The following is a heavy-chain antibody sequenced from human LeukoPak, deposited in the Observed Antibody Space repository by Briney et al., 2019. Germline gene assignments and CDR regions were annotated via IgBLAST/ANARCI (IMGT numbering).Heavy chain of an antibody. J-gene: IGHJ5*02. Sequence: PSETLSLTCTVSGGSINSYYWGWIRQPPGKGLEWIGSIYHSGSTYYNPSLKSRVTISVDTSQNQCSLNLRSVPAADTAVYYCARGVVGATGPENWFDPWGQGTLVTVSS. CDR1: GGSINSYY. V-gene: IGHV4-38-2*02. D-gene: IGHD1-26*01. CDR2: IYHSGST. CDR3: ARGVVGATGPENWFDP.